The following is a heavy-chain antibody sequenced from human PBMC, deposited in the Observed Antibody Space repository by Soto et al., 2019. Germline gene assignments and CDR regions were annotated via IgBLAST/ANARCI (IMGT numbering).Heavy chain of an antibody. Sequence: PSQTLSLTCAISGDSVSSNSAAWNWIRQSPSRGLEWLGRTYYRSKWYNDYAVSVKSRITINPDTSKNQFSLQLNSVTPEDTAVYYCARVTVTTYSDYYCYMDVWGTGPTVTVSS. CDR3: ARVTVTTYSDYYCYMDV. CDR2: TYYRSKWYN. V-gene: IGHV6-1*01. J-gene: IGHJ6*03. D-gene: IGHD4-4*01. CDR1: GDSVSSNSAA.